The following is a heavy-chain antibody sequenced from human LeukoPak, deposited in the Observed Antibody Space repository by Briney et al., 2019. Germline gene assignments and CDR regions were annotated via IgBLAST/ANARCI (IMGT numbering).Heavy chain of an antibody. Sequence: GGSLRLSCAASGFTFSSYAMSWVRQAPGKGLEWVSAISGSGGSTYYADSVKGRFTISRDNAKNSLYLQMNSLRAEDTAVYYCAREPRGGVPREYAFDIWGQGTMVTVSS. CDR1: GFTFSSYA. CDR2: ISGSGGST. V-gene: IGHV3-23*01. D-gene: IGHD3-10*01. J-gene: IGHJ3*02. CDR3: AREPRGGVPREYAFDI.